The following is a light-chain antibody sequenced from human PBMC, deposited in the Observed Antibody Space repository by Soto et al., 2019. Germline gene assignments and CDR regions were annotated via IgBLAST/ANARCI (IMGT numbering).Light chain of an antibody. Sequence: EIVLTQSPATLSLSPGERATLSCRASQTFSNYLAWYQQKPGQAPRLLIYDASNRATGIPARFSGSGSGTDFTLTISSLEPEDFAVYYCQQRRNWPPTFGQGTRLEIK. CDR3: QQRRNWPPT. CDR1: QTFSNY. CDR2: DAS. J-gene: IGKJ5*01. V-gene: IGKV3-11*01.